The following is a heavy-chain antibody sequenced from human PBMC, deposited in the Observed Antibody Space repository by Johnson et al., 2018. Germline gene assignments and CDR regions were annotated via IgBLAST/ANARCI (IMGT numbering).Heavy chain of an antibody. D-gene: IGHD3-9*01. V-gene: IGHV4-4*02. CDR3: ARDNEFQFDSRGSVGLALDI. CDR1: GASISSSNW. J-gene: IGHJ3*02. Sequence: QVQLVQSGPGLVKPSETRSLTCGVSGASISSSNWWSWVRQSPGKGLEWIGEVYHSGSTNYNPSLQSRVTISVDESKNQFSLKLKSVTAADTAVYYCARDNEFQFDSRGSVGLALDIWGQGTMVFVSS. CDR2: VYHSGST.